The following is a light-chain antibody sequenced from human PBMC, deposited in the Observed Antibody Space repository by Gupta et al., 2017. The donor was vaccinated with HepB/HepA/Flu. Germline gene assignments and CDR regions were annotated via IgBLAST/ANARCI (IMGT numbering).Light chain of an antibody. CDR3: QQYDNWPPIT. CDR2: GAS. CDR1: QSVSSN. Sequence: ERVMPQSPVTVSVSPGERATLSCRASQSVSSNLAWYQQKPGQAPRLLIYGASTRATGIPARFSGSGSGTEFTLTISGLQSEDFAVYYCQQYDNWPPITFGQGTRLEIK. J-gene: IGKJ5*01. V-gene: IGKV3-15*01.